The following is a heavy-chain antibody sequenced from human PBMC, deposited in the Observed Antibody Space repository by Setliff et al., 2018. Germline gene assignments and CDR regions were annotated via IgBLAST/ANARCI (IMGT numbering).Heavy chain of an antibody. Sequence: KTSETLSLTCGVSGVSITSGHYWGWIRQSPGKGLEWLATIHQRGRTYYNPSLNSRVTISLDTSKNHFSLKLRSVTAEDSAVYYCASPGRDNLDSPFDAFDIWGQGTKVTVSS. J-gene: IGHJ3*02. CDR2: IHQRGRT. V-gene: IGHV4-38-2*01. CDR3: ASPGRDNLDSPFDAFDI. D-gene: IGHD3-3*01. CDR1: GVSITSGHY.